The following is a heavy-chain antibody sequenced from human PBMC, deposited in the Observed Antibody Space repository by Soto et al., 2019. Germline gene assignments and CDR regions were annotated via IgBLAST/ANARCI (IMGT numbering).Heavy chain of an antibody. D-gene: IGHD5-18*01. Sequence: SQTLSITCAVSGDCVSPNSAAWNWIRPTPSRGLEWLGRTYYRSKWYNDYAVSVKSRITINPDTSKNQFSLQLNSVTPEDTTGYYCAKDSRASAVDTNYFYGMDVWGQGTTVTVSS. CDR1: GDCVSPNSAA. CDR3: AKDSRASAVDTNYFYGMDV. J-gene: IGHJ6*02. V-gene: IGHV6-1*01. CDR2: TYYRSKWYN.